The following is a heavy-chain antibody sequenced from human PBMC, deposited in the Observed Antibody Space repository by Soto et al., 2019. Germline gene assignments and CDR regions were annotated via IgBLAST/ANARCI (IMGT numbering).Heavy chain of an antibody. J-gene: IGHJ6*02. CDR2: INHSGST. CDR1: GGSFSGYY. D-gene: IGHD2-2*01. V-gene: IGHV4-34*01. CDR3: ARAVVVVPAAPWANSYYYYGMDV. Sequence: QVQLQRWGAGLLKPSETLSLTCAVYGGSFSGYYWSWIRQPPGKGLEWIGEINHSGSTNYNPSLKSRVTISVDTSKNQFSLKLSSVTAADTAVYYCARAVVVVPAAPWANSYYYYGMDVWGQGTTVTVSS.